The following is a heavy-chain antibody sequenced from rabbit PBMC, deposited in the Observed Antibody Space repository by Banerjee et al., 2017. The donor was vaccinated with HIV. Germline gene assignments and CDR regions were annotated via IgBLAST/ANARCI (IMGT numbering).Heavy chain of an antibody. CDR3: ARSISNDGTAFNL. CDR1: GFTFSSSYR. Sequence: QEQLEESGGDLVKPEGSLTLTCTASGFTFSSSYRMSWVRQAPGKGLEWIGYIDIGGGTTYYASWARGRFTISKTSSTTVTLQMTSLTAADTATYFCARSISNDGTAFNLWGPGTLVTVS. J-gene: IGHJ4*01. V-gene: IGHV1S45*01. CDR2: IDIGGGTT. D-gene: IGHD4-2*01.